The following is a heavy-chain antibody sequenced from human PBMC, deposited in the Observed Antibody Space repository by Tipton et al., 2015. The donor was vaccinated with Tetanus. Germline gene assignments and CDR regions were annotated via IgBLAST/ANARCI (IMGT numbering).Heavy chain of an antibody. D-gene: IGHD4-17*01. J-gene: IGHJ4*02. CDR1: GFTFSSYA. CDR3: ARDPYGDSPNYFDY. CDR2: ISYDGSNN. V-gene: IGHV3-30*04. Sequence: SLRLSCAASGFTFSSYAMHWARQAPGKGLEWVAVISYDGSNNYYADSVKGRFTISRDNSKNTLYLQMNSLRAEDTAVYYCARDPYGDSPNYFDYWGQGTLVTVSS.